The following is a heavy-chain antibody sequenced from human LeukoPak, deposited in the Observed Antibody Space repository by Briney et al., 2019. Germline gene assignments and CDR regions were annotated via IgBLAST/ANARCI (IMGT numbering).Heavy chain of an antibody. D-gene: IGHD5-24*01. V-gene: IGHV4-4*07. Sequence: PSETLSLTCTVSGGSISSYYWSWIRQPAGKGLEWIGRIYTSGSTNYNPSLKSRVTMSVDTSKNQFSLKLSSVTAADTAVYYCARVKDGYNSDYFDYWGQGTLVTVSS. CDR1: GGSISSYY. J-gene: IGHJ4*02. CDR2: IYTSGST. CDR3: ARVKDGYNSDYFDY.